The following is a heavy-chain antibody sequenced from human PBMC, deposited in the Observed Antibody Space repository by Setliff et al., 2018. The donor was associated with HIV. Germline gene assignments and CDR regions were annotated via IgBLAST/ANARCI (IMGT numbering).Heavy chain of an antibody. V-gene: IGHV1-8*02. CDR3: ARVIPDYGDYYFDY. J-gene: IGHJ4*02. Sequence: ASVKVSCKASGYTFTTYDINWVRQATGQGLEWMGWMNPNSGNTGYAQKFQGRVTMTRHTSTSTAYMQLSSLRSEDTAVYYCARVIPDYGDYYFDYWGQGTLVTVSS. D-gene: IGHD4-17*01. CDR1: GYTFTTYD. CDR2: MNPNSGNT.